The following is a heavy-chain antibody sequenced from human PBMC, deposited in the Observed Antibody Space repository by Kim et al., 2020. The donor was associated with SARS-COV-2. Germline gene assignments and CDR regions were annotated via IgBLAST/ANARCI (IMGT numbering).Heavy chain of an antibody. CDR2: ISSSGSTI. CDR3: AKRISGYDHYYGMDV. D-gene: IGHD5-12*01. J-gene: IGHJ6*02. V-gene: IGHV3-11*04. CDR1: GFTFSDYY. Sequence: GGSLRLSCAASGFTFSDYYMSWIRQAPGKGLEWVSYISSSGSTIYYADSVKGRFTISRDNAKNSLYLQMNSLRAEDTAVYYCAKRISGYDHYYGMDVWGQGTTVTVSS.